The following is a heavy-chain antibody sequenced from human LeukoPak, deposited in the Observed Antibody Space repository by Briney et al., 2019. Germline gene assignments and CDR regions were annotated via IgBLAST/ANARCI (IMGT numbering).Heavy chain of an antibody. J-gene: IGHJ4*02. D-gene: IGHD1-26*01. CDR1: GFTFSSYW. CDR3: AKDRVLGPSGIFDY. Sequence: DPGGSLRLSCAASGFTFSSYWMSWVRQAPGKGLEWVANIKQDGSEKYYVDSVKGRFTISRDNAKNSLYLQMNSLRAEDTALYYCAKDRVLGPSGIFDYWGQGTLVTVSS. CDR2: IKQDGSEK. V-gene: IGHV3-7*03.